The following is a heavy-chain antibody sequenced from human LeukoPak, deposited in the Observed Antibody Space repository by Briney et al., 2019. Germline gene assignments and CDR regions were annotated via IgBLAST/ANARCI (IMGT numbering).Heavy chain of an antibody. V-gene: IGHV3-23*01. CDR2: ISGSGGST. J-gene: IGHJ1*01. D-gene: IGHD5-18*01. Sequence: GGSLRLSCAASGFTFSSYAMSWVRQAPGKGLEWVSGISGSGGSTYYADSVRGRFTISRDNSKNTLYLQMNSLRAEDTAVYYCFGYPEYFQHWGQGTLVTVSS. CDR3: FGYPEYFQH. CDR1: GFTFSSYA.